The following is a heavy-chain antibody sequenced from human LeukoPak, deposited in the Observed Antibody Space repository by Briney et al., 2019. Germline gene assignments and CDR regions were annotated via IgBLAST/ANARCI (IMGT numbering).Heavy chain of an antibody. V-gene: IGHV4-59*01. Sequence: PSETLSLTCAVSVGSISSYYWSWVRQPPGKRVEWGGYIYYRGSTNYNPSLKSRVTISVDTSKHQFSLKLRSVTAADTAVYYCARDYYDSSGYYYGRDYWGRGTLVTVFS. CDR2: IYYRGST. D-gene: IGHD3-22*01. J-gene: IGHJ4*02. CDR3: ARDYYDSSGYYYGRDY. CDR1: VGSISSYY.